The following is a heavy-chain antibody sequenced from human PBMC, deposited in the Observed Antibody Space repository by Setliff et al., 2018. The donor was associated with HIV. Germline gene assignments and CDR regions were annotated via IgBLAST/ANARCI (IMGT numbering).Heavy chain of an antibody. Sequence: GGSLRLSCAASGFTFSSYAMNWVRQAPGKGLEWVSTISGSGSSTYYADSVKGRFTISRDSSKNTLYLQMNSLKTEDTAVYYCTTIVGFCSSTRCYSDYWGQGTLVTVSS. D-gene: IGHD2-2*01. J-gene: IGHJ4*02. V-gene: IGHV3-23*01. CDR2: ISGSGSST. CDR1: GFTFSSYA. CDR3: TTIVGFCSSTRCYSDY.